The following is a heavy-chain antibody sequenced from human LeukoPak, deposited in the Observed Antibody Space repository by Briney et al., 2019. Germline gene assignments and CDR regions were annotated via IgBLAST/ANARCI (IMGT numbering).Heavy chain of an antibody. V-gene: IGHV1-2*02. CDR1: GYTFTAHY. Sequence: ASVKVSCKASGYTFTAHYIHWMRQAPGRGLEWVGWINPNTGGTEFAQNVQGRVTMTRDTSINTVYMELNRLTSDDTAVFYCGREAADSSVCDFWGQGSLVTVSS. D-gene: IGHD2-8*01. CDR3: GREAADSSVCDF. CDR2: INPNTGGT. J-gene: IGHJ4*02.